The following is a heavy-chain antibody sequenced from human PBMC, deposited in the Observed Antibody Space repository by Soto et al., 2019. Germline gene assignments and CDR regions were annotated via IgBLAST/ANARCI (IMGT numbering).Heavy chain of an antibody. CDR1: GTSVSNYY. J-gene: IGHJ4*02. CDR2: IYTSGST. D-gene: IGHD3-10*01. CDR3: ARGGIQLSYAFDH. Sequence: QVQLQESGPGLVKPSETLSLTCSVSGTSVSNYYWSWIRQPAGKGLEHIGRIYTSGSTSYNPSLKSPVTMSMDTSQTQIYLNLTSVTAADTAVYYCARGGIQLSYAFDHWGKGILVTVSS. V-gene: IGHV4-4*07.